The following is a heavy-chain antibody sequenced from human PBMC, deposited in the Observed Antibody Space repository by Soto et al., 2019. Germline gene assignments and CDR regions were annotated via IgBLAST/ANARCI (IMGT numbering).Heavy chain of an antibody. CDR3: ARDSNPYYYDSSGYYPYYYYYYGMDV. D-gene: IGHD3-22*01. Sequence: GGSLRLSCAASGFTFSSYWMSWVRQAPGKGLEWVANIKQDGSEKYYVDSVKGRFTISRDNAKNSLYLQMNSLRAEDTAVYYCARDSNPYYYDSSGYYPYYYYYYGMDVWGQGTTVTVS. V-gene: IGHV3-7*01. CDR2: IKQDGSEK. CDR1: GFTFSSYW. J-gene: IGHJ6*02.